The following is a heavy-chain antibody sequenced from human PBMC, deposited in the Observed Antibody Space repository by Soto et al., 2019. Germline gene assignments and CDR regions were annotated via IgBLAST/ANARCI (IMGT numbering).Heavy chain of an antibody. D-gene: IGHD6-13*01. CDR1: GYTFTSYA. Sequence: ASVKVSCKASGYTFTSYAMNWVRQAPGQGLEWMGWINTNTGNPTYAQGFTGRFVFSLDTSVSTAYLQICSLKAEDTAVYYCARGGYSSSLSGRYYYYGMDVWGQGTTVTVSS. CDR3: ARGGYSSSLSGRYYYYGMDV. J-gene: IGHJ6*02. V-gene: IGHV7-4-1*01. CDR2: INTNTGNP.